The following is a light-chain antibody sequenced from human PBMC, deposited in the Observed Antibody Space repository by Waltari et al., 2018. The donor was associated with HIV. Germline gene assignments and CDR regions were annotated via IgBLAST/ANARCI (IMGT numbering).Light chain of an antibody. J-gene: IGLJ1*01. CDR3: SSYTSSSTLRV. CDR1: SSDVGGSNY. Sequence: QSALTQPASVSGSPGQSITISCTGTSSDVGGSNYVSCYQQHPGKAPKLMIYDVSNRPSGVSNRFSGSKSGNTASLTISGLQAEDEADYYCSSYTSSSTLRVFGTGTKVTVL. V-gene: IGLV2-14*03. CDR2: DVS.